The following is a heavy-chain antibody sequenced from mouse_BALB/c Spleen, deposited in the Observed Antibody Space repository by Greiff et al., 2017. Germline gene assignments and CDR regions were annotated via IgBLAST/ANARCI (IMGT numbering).Heavy chain of an antibody. D-gene: IGHD2-3*01. J-gene: IGHJ4*01. V-gene: IGHV1-11*01. CDR1: GYTFTDHI. Sequence: QVQLQQSGAELASPGASETLSCKASGYTFTDHIMNWVKKRPGQGLEWIGRIYPVSGETNYNQKFMGKATFSVDRSSSTVYMVLNSLTSEDPAVYYCGRGGDDGSLLDAMDYWGQGTSVTVSS. CDR2: IYPVSGET. CDR3: GRGGDDGSLLDAMDY.